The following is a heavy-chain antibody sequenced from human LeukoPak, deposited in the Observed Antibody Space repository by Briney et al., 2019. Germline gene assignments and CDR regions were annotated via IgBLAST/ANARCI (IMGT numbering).Heavy chain of an antibody. Sequence: ASVKVSCKASGYPFTDYYMHWVRQAPGQGLEWMGWISPYNGNTRYAQKFQGRVAMTTDTSTTTAYMELKGLRFNDTAVYYCARAGPGSGWYFDYWGQGTLVTVSS. D-gene: IGHD6-19*01. J-gene: IGHJ4*02. CDR2: ISPYNGNT. CDR3: ARAGPGSGWYFDY. V-gene: IGHV1-18*04. CDR1: GYPFTDYY.